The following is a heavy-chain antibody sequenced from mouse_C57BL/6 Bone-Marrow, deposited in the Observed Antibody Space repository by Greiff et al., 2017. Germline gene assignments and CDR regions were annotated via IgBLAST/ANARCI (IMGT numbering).Heavy chain of an antibody. Sequence: QVQLQQSGAELVRPGASVKLSCKASGYTFTDYYINWVKQRPGQGLEWIARIYPGSGNTYYNEKFKGKATLTAEKSSSTAYMQLSSLTSEDSAVYFCAGGNYPFAYWGQGTLVTVSA. D-gene: IGHD1-1*02. CDR1: GYTFTDYY. V-gene: IGHV1-76*01. CDR3: AGGNYPFAY. CDR2: IYPGSGNT. J-gene: IGHJ3*01.